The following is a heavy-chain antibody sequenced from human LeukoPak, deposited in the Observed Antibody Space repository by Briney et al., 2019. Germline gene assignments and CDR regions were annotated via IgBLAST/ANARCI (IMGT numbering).Heavy chain of an antibody. J-gene: IGHJ4*02. CDR2: ISAYNGNT. V-gene: IGHV1-18*01. D-gene: IGHD6-19*01. CDR1: GYTFTSYG. CDR3: AGESGIAVAVHFDY. Sequence: ASVKVSCKASGYTFTSYGISWVRQAPGQGLEWMGWISAYNGNTNYAQKLQGRVTMTTDTSTSTAYMELRSLRSDDTAVYYCAGESGIAVAVHFDYWGQGTLVTVSS.